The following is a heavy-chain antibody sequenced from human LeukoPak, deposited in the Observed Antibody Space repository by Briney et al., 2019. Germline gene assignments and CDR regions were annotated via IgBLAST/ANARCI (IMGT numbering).Heavy chain of an antibody. CDR3: ARAYYDSSGYLYWYFDL. J-gene: IGHJ2*01. Sequence: SETLSLTCAVSGGSISSNNWWIWVRQSPEKGREWIGEIYHDGSTNYNPSLKSRVTISVDTSKNQFSLKLSSVTAADTAVYYCARAYYDSSGYLYWYFDLWGRGTLVTVSS. CDR2: IYHDGST. V-gene: IGHV4-4*02. D-gene: IGHD3-22*01. CDR1: GGSISSNNW.